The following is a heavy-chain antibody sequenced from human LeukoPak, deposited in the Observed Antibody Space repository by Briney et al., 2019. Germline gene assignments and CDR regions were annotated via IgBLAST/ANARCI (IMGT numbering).Heavy chain of an antibody. J-gene: IGHJ2*01. CDR2: ISGSGGST. Sequence: PGGSLRLSCAASGFTFSTYEMNWVRQAPGKGLEWVSAISGSGGSTYYADSVKGRFTISRDNSKNTLYLQMNSLRAEDTAVYYCAKVWATVTTDWYFDLWGRGTLVTVSS. CDR1: GFTFSTYE. D-gene: IGHD4-17*01. V-gene: IGHV3-23*01. CDR3: AKVWATVTTDWYFDL.